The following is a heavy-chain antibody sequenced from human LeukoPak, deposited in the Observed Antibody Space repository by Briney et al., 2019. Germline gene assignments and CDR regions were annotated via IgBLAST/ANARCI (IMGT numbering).Heavy chain of an antibody. CDR1: GYAFTGSY. CDR2: INPNSGGT. J-gene: IGHJ4*02. CDR3: ASYCSGGSCYSRSFDY. Sequence: GASVKVSCKASGYAFTGSYMHWVRQAPGQGLEWMGRINPNSGGTNYAQKFQGRVTMTRDTPISTAYLKLSRLLSGDPAVYYCASYCSGGSCYSRSFDYWGQGTLVTVSS. D-gene: IGHD2-15*01. V-gene: IGHV1-2*06.